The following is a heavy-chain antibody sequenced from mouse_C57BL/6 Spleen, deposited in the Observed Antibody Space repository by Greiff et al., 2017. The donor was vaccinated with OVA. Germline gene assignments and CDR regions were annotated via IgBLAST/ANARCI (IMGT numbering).Heavy chain of an antibody. V-gene: IGHV1-55*01. Sequence: QVQLQQPGAELVKPGASVKMSCKASGYTFTSYWITWVKQRPGQGLEWIGDIYPGSGSTNYNEKFKSKATLTVDTSSSTAYMQLSSLTSEASAVYYCARGGDYYGSSSWFAYWGQGTLVTVSA. CDR2: IYPGSGST. D-gene: IGHD1-1*01. CDR1: GYTFTSYW. CDR3: ARGGDYYGSSSWFAY. J-gene: IGHJ3*01.